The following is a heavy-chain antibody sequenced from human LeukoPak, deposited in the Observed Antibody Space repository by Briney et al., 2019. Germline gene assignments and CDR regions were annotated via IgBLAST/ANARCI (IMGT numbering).Heavy chain of an antibody. CDR2: IYYSGST. CDR3: ATSRYYYDSSGYYNGAAFDI. D-gene: IGHD3-22*01. J-gene: IGHJ3*02. V-gene: IGHV4-39*01. CDR1: GGSISSSSYY. Sequence: SETLSLTCTVSGGSISSSSYYWGWIRQPPGKGLEWIGRIYYSGSTYYNPSLKSRVTISVDTSKNQFSLKLSSVTAADTAVYYCATSRYYYDSSGYYNGAAFDIWGQGTMVTVSS.